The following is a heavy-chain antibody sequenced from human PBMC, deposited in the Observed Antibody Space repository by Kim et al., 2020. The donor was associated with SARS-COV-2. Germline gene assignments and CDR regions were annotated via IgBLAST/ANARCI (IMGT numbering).Heavy chain of an antibody. CDR1: GFTFDDYA. CDR2: ISWNSGSI. CDR3: AKDTTHYYDTVMDV. D-gene: IGHD3-22*01. V-gene: IGHV3-9*01. Sequence: GGSLRLSCAASGFTFDDYAMHWVRQAPGKGLEWVSGISWNSGSIGYADSVKGRFTISRDNAKNSLYLQMNSLRAEDTALYYCAKDTTHYYDTVMDVWGQGTTVTVSS. J-gene: IGHJ6*02.